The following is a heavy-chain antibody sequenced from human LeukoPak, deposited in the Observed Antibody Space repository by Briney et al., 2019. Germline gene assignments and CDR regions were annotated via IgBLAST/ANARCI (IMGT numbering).Heavy chain of an antibody. CDR2: IYPGDSDT. Sequence: GESLKISCKGSGSRFTSYWIGWVRQMPGKGLEWMGIIYPGDSDTRYSPSFQGQVTISADKSISTAYLQWSSLKASDTAMYYCARRGGYCSSTSCYRPLGWFDPWGQGTLVTVSS. J-gene: IGHJ5*02. CDR1: GSRFTSYW. D-gene: IGHD2-2*01. CDR3: ARRGGYCSSTSCYRPLGWFDP. V-gene: IGHV5-51*01.